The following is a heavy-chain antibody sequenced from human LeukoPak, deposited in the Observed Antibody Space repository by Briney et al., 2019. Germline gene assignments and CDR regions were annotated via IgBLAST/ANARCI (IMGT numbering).Heavy chain of an antibody. D-gene: IGHD3-22*01. Sequence: GGSLRLSCAASGFTFDDYAMHWVRQAPGKGLEWVSGISWNSGSIGYADSVKGRFTISRDNAKNSLYLQMNSLRAEDTALYHCAKDHYYDSRGQVAVDYWGQGTLVTVSS. J-gene: IGHJ4*02. CDR2: ISWNSGSI. V-gene: IGHV3-9*01. CDR1: GFTFDDYA. CDR3: AKDHYYDSRGQVAVDY.